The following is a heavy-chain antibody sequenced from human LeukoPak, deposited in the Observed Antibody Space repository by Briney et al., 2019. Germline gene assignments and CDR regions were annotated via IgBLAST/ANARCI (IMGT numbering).Heavy chain of an antibody. J-gene: IGHJ4*02. CDR2: TYYRSRWSY. Sequence: SQTLSLTCVISGDSVSSNSVGWNWIRQSPSRGLEWLGVTYYRSRWSYDYAESVKGRITINPDAPKNQFALQVNAVTPEHTAVYYCARAFRWCLDYWGQGILVTVSS. V-gene: IGHV6-1*01. CDR1: GDSVSSNSVG. CDR3: ARAFRWCLDY. D-gene: IGHD2-8*02.